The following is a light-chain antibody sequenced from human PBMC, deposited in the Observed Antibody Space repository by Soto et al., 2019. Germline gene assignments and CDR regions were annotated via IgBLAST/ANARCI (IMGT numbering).Light chain of an antibody. J-gene: IGLJ1*01. CDR1: SSNIGTNP. Sequence: QSVLTQPPSASGTPGQRVTISCSGGSSNIGTNPVAWYQQLPGMAPKLLIYDNTRRPSGVPDRFSATKSGPSATLDIAGLQTADEAVYYCASWDTDLDGFVFGPGTKLTVL. V-gene: IGLV1-44*01. CDR2: DNT. CDR3: ASWDTDLDGFV.